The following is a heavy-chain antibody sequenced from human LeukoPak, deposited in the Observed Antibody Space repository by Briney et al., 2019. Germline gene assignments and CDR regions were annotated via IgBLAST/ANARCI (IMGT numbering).Heavy chain of an antibody. CDR3: ARHANGVFDY. CDR2: ISFGGDT. CDR1: GDSINRRSYY. D-gene: IGHD2-8*01. V-gene: IGHV4-39*01. J-gene: IGHJ4*02. Sequence: PSESLSLTCTVSGDSINRRSYYRAWIRQPPGKGLEWIGSISFGGDTDHNPSLRSRVTITEDMSKNHFSLRLTSVTAADTAVYYCARHANGVFDYWGQGTLVTVSS.